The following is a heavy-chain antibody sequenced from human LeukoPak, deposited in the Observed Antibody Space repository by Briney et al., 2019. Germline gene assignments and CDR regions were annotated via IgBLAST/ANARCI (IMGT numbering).Heavy chain of an antibody. CDR1: GGSISSYY. CDR2: IYTSGST. V-gene: IGHV4-4*07. D-gene: IGHD6-19*01. J-gene: IGHJ4*02. Sequence: SETLSLTCTVSGGSISSYYWSWIRQPAGKGLEWIGRIYTSGSTNYNPSLKSRVTMSVDTSKNQFSLNLTSVTAADMALYYCAKEYGQWPGSGLDYWGQGTLVTVSS. CDR3: AKEYGQWPGSGLDY.